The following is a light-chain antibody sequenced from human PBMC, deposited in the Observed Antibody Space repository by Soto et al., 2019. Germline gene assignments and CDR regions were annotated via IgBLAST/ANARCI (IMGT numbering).Light chain of an antibody. V-gene: IGLV1-40*01. CDR2: GNS. CDR3: QSYDSSLSGNV. Sequence: QSVLTQPPSVSGAPGQRVTISCTGSSSNIGAGYDVHWYQQLPGTAPKLLIYGNSNRPSGVPDRFSGSKSGTSASLAITGLQAEDEADYYCQSYDSSLSGNVLGTGTKVTVL. CDR1: SSNIGAGYD. J-gene: IGLJ1*01.